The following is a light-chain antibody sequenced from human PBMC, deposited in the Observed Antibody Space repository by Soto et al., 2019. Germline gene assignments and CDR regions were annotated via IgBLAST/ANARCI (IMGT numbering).Light chain of an antibody. J-gene: IGKJ4*01. V-gene: IGKV3-20*01. Sequence: EIVLTQYPGTLSLSPGERATLSCRASQSVSSSYLAWYQQKPGQAPRLLIYGASSRATGIPDRFSGSGSGTDFTLTISRLEPEDFAVYYCQLYGTSPLTFGGGTKVDIK. CDR3: QLYGTSPLT. CDR2: GAS. CDR1: QSVSSSY.